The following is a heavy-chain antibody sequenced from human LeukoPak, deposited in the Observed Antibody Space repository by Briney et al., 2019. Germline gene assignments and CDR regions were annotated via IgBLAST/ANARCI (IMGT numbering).Heavy chain of an antibody. CDR3: AKDITLGDGRLAFDF. CDR2: LDGGSGRT. D-gene: IGHD3-16*01. V-gene: IGHV3-23*01. CDR1: GFTFSSYA. J-gene: IGHJ3*01. Sequence: PGGSLRLSCAASGFTFSSYAMSWVRQAPGRGLEWISGLDGGSGRTYYADSVKGRFTVSRDNSQNILYLQMSSLRDEDTAVYYCAKDITLGDGRLAFDFWGQGTLVTVSS.